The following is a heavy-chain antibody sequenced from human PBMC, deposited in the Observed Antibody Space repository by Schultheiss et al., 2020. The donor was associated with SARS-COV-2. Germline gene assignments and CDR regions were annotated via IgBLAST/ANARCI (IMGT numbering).Heavy chain of an antibody. V-gene: IGHV4-31*03. D-gene: IGHD6-19*01. Sequence: TLSLTCTVSGGSISSGGYYWSWIRQHPGKGLEWIGYIYYSGSTYYNPSLKSRVTISVDTSKNQFSLKLSSVTAADTAVYYCARGGQWLVVWFDPWGQGTLVTVSS. J-gene: IGHJ5*02. CDR2: IYYSGST. CDR3: ARGGQWLVVWFDP. CDR1: GGSISSGGYY.